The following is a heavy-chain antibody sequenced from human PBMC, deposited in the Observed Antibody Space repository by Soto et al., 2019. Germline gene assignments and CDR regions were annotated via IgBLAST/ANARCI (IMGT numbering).Heavy chain of an antibody. CDR1: GVTVASDAYY. V-gene: IGHV4-31*03. CDR2: IYHTGST. CDR3: ARYRFSGNKWSKFDY. D-gene: IGHD3-16*02. Sequence: QVQLLQSGPGLVKPSQTLSLTCTVSGVTVASDAYYWSWIRQRPGKGLEWIGNIYHTGSTYYSPSLKSRAALSLDASKNQFSLTVTSVTAADTAVYFCARYRFSGNKWSKFDYWGQGSLVTVSS. J-gene: IGHJ4*02.